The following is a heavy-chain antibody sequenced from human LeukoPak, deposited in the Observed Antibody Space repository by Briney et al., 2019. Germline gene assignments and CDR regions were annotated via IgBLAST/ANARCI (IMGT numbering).Heavy chain of an antibody. D-gene: IGHD4-17*01. J-gene: IGHJ4*02. CDR2: ISGSGGST. CDR3: AKDTDYDDYIGPGKGLGYFDY. Sequence: GGSLRLSRAASGFTFCSDAMSWVRQAPGKGLEWVSAISGSGGSTYYADSVKGRFTISRDNSKNTLYLQMNSLRAEDTAVYYCAKDTDYDDYIGPGKGLGYFDYWGQGTLVTVSS. CDR1: GFTFCSDA. V-gene: IGHV3-23*01.